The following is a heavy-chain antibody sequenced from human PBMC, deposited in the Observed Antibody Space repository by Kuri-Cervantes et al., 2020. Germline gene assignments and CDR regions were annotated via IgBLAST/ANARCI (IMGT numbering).Heavy chain of an antibody. CDR1: GFTFSSYG. J-gene: IGHJ4*02. Sequence: GESLKISCAASGFTFSSYGMHWVRQAPGKGLEWVAVIWYDGSNKYYADSVKGRFTISRDNSKNTLYLQMNSLRAEDTAVYYCARDALPRYCSGGSCYLHVNYFDYWGQGTLVTVSS. V-gene: IGHV3-33*01. CDR3: ARDALPRYCSGGSCYLHVNYFDY. CDR2: IWYDGSNK. D-gene: IGHD2-15*01.